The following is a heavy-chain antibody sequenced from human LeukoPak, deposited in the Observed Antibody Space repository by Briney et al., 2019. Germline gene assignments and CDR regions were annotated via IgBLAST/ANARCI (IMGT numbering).Heavy chain of an antibody. V-gene: IGHV3-30*03. CDR3: ARDLSPVVRASPMGY. CDR2: ITYDGYYK. D-gene: IGHD3-10*01. J-gene: IGHJ4*02. CDR1: GFTFSTYG. Sequence: GGSLRLSCAASGFTFSTYGMHWVRQAPGKGLEWVALITYDGYYKYYSDSVKGRFTISSDTSKNTLSLQINSLRAEDTAVYYCARDLSPVVRASPMGYWGQETLVTVSS.